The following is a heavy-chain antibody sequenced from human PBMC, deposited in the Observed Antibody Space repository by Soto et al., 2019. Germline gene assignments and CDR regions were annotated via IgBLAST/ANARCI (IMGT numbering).Heavy chain of an antibody. D-gene: IGHD2-15*01. Sequence: SETLSLTCTVSGGSISSSSYYWGWIRQPPGKGLEWIGSTYYSGSTYYNPSLKSRVTISVDTSKNQFSLKLSSVTAADAAVYYCARVGGYCSGGSCYFAFDIWGQGTMVTVAS. V-gene: IGHV4-39*01. J-gene: IGHJ3*02. CDR3: ARVGGYCSGGSCYFAFDI. CDR1: GGSISSSSYY. CDR2: TYYSGST.